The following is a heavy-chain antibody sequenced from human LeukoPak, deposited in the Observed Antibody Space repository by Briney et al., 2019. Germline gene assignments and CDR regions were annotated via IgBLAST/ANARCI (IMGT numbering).Heavy chain of an antibody. CDR2: IYYSGST. J-gene: IGHJ5*02. CDR1: GGSISSSSYY. Sequence: SETLSLTCTVSGGSISSSSYYWGWIRQPPGKGLEWIGSIYYSGSTYYNPSLKSRVTISVDTSKNQFSLKLSSVTAADTAVYYCARAGYVWGSYRSKPNWFDPWGQGTLVTVSS. CDR3: ARAGYVWGSYRSKPNWFDP. D-gene: IGHD3-16*02. V-gene: IGHV4-39*07.